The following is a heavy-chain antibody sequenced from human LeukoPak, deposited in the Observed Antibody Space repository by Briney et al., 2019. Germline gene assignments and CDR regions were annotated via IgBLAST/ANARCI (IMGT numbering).Heavy chain of an antibody. Sequence: GGSLRLSCAAPGFTFSSYEMNWVRQAPGKGLEWVSYISSSGSTIYYADSVKGRFTISRDNAKNSLYLQMNSLRAEDTAVYYCAKDLMRELASGFDPWGQGTLVTVSS. CDR3: AKDLMRELASGFDP. V-gene: IGHV3-48*03. CDR1: GFTFSSYE. CDR2: ISSSGSTI. J-gene: IGHJ5*02. D-gene: IGHD1-26*01.